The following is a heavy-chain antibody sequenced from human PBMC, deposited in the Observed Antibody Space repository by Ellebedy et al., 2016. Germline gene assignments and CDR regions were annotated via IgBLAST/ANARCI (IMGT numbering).Heavy chain of an antibody. CDR3: ARDGYSSSPLRYNWFDP. J-gene: IGHJ5*02. Sequence: SVKVSXXASGGTFSSYAISWVRQAPGQGLEWMGGIIPIFGTANYAQKFQGRVTITADESTSTAYMELSSLRSEDTAVYYCARDGYSSSPLRYNWFDPWGQGTLVTVSS. V-gene: IGHV1-69*13. CDR1: GGTFSSYA. D-gene: IGHD6-6*01. CDR2: IIPIFGTA.